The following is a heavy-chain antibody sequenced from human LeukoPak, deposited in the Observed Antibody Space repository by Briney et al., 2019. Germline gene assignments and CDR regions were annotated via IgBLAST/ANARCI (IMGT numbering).Heavy chain of an antibody. Sequence: ASVKVSCKASGYTFTSYDINWVRQATGQELEWMGWMNPNSGNTGYAQKFQGRVTMTRNTSISTAYMELSSLRYEDTAVYYCARGPLYCSGGSCYTPLGDYYYMDVWGKGTTVTISS. CDR3: ARGPLYCSGGSCYTPLGDYYYMDV. CDR1: GYTFTSYD. D-gene: IGHD2-15*01. J-gene: IGHJ6*03. V-gene: IGHV1-8*01. CDR2: MNPNSGNT.